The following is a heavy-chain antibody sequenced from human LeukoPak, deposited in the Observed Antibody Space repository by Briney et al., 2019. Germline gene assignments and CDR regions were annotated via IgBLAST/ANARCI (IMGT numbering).Heavy chain of an antibody. D-gene: IGHD3-9*01. Sequence: GRSLRLSCAASGFTFDDYAMHWVRQAPGKGLEWVSGISWNSGSIGYADSVKGRFTISRDNAKNSLYLQMNSLRAEDTAVYYCAREYFHQYDILTGYTPLDYWGQGTLVTVSS. J-gene: IGHJ4*02. CDR1: GFTFDDYA. V-gene: IGHV3-9*01. CDR3: AREYFHQYDILTGYTPLDY. CDR2: ISWNSGSI.